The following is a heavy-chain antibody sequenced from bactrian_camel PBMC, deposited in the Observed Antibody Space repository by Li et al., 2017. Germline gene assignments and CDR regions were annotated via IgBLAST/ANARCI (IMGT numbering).Heavy chain of an antibody. Sequence: HVQLVESGGGSVQAGGSLRLSCVASKADISIYCMAWFRQAPGKECERVAGIDLSGRTMYTDSAKDRFTISKDNTENTLYLQMNSPKPEDTAMYYCAAGGLKSSPCLTRRPEHFAYWGQGTQVTVS. J-gene: IGHJ6*01. CDR2: IDLSGRT. V-gene: IGHV3S53*01. D-gene: IGHD1*01. CDR3: AAGGLKSSPCLTRRPEHFAY. CDR1: KADISIYC.